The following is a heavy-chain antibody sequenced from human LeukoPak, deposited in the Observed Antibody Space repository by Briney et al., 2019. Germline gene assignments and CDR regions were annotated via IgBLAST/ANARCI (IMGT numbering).Heavy chain of an antibody. D-gene: IGHD6-13*01. Sequence: GGSLRLSCAASGFTFSSYWMHWVRQAPGKGLVWVSRINTDGSSTTYAGSVKGRFTISRDNAKNTLYLQMNSLRADGTAVYYCARVVAYSSSWFDYWGQGTLVTVSS. CDR2: INTDGSST. CDR3: ARVVAYSSSWFDY. V-gene: IGHV3-74*01. J-gene: IGHJ4*02. CDR1: GFTFSSYW.